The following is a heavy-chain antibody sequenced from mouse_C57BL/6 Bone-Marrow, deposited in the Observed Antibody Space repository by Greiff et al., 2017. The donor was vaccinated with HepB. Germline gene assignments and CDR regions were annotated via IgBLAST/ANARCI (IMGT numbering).Heavy chain of an antibody. J-gene: IGHJ3*01. CDR2: IDPNSGGT. CDR1: GYTFTSYW. CDR3: ARGNDYDVGWFAY. V-gene: IGHV1-72*01. D-gene: IGHD2-4*01. Sequence: QVQLQQSGAELVKPGASVELSCKASGYTFTSYWMHWVQQRPGRGLEWIGRIDPNSGGTKYNEKFKSKATLTVDKPSSTAYMQLSSLTSEASAVYYCARGNDYDVGWFAYWGQGTLVTVSA.